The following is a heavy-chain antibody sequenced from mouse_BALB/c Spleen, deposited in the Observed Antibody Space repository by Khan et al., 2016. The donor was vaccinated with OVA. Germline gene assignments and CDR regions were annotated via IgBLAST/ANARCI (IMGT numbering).Heavy chain of an antibody. CDR2: INTDGDYV. CDR3: ARHNYGPFAY. J-gene: IGHJ3*01. V-gene: IGHV5-9-3*01. Sequence: EVELVESGGDLVKPGGSLKLSCTASGFTFSTYAMSWVRQTPEKRLEWVATINTDGDYVYYPDSVKGRFTISRDNAKNTLYLQMSSLRSEDTAMYYCARHNYGPFAYWGQGTLVTVAA. CDR1: GFTFSTYA. D-gene: IGHD1-1*01.